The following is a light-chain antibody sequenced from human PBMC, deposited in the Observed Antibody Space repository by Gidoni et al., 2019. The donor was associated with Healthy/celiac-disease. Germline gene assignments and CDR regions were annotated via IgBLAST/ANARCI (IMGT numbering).Light chain of an antibody. CDR2: GKH. CDR3: NSRDSSGNHLGV. J-gene: IGLJ1*01. V-gene: IGLV3-19*01. CDR1: SLRSYY. Sequence: SSEMTQDTAVSVALGKTVRITCQGDSLRSYYASWYQQKPGQAPVLVIYGKHNRPSGIPDRFSGSSSGNTASLTITGAQAEDEADYYCNSRDSSGNHLGVFGTGTKVTVL.